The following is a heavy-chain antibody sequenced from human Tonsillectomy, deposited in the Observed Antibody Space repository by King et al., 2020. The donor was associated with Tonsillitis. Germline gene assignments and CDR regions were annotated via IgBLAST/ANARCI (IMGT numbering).Heavy chain of an antibody. Sequence: VQLVESGGGLVQPGGSLRLSCAASGFTFTSYAMSWVRQAPGKGLEWVSAISGTGGTTYYADSVKGRFTISRDNSKNTLHLQMNSLRAEDTAVYYCAKGKDSGYDYGGNDYWGQGTLVTVSS. V-gene: IGHV3-23*04. D-gene: IGHD5-12*01. J-gene: IGHJ4*02. CDR3: AKGKDSGYDYGGNDY. CDR2: ISGTGGTT. CDR1: GFTFTSYA.